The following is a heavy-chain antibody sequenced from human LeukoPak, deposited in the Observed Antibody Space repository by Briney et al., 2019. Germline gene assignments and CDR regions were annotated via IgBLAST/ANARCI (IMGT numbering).Heavy chain of an antibody. CDR2: IYYSGST. CDR1: GGSISSGGYY. J-gene: IGHJ5*02. D-gene: IGHD4-11*01. CDR3: ARYSNHVRGGFDP. Sequence: SETLSLTCTVSGGSISSGGYYWSWIRQHPGKGLEWIGYIYYSGSTYYNPSLKSRVTISVDTSKNQFSLKLSSVTAADTAVYYCARYSNHVRGGFDPWGQGTLVTVSS. V-gene: IGHV4-31*03.